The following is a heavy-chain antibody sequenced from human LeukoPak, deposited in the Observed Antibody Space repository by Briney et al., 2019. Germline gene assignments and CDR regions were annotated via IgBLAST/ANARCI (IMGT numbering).Heavy chain of an antibody. CDR1: GFDFTRDW. CDR3: ARRDPTTVTAFDY. Sequence: NAGESLQISCRFSGFDFTRDWIGWVRLLPGKGLEWMGIIFPDDSDTRYSPSFQGQVTLSADKSISTAYLQWSSLKASDTAIYYCARRDPTTVTAFDYWGQGTLVTVSS. CDR2: IFPDDSDT. D-gene: IGHD4-17*01. V-gene: IGHV5-51*01. J-gene: IGHJ4*02.